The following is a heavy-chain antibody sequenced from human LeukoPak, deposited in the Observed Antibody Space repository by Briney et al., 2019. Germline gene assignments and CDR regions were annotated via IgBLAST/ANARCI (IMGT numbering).Heavy chain of an antibody. J-gene: IGHJ4*02. V-gene: IGHV3-23*01. D-gene: IGHD2-2*01. CDR1: GFTFSSYA. CDR2: ILGSGGST. CDR3: ARGVDCSSTSCSIPDY. Sequence: GGSLRLSCAASGFTFSSYAMTWVRQAPGKGLEWVSAILGSGGSTYYADSVKGRFTISRDNSKNTLSLQMNSLRAEDTAVYYCARGVDCSSTSCSIPDYWGQGTLVTVSS.